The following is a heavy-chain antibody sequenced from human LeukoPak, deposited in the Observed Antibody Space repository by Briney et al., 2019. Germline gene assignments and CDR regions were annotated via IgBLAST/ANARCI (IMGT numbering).Heavy chain of an antibody. CDR3: TRGSIAASRRYYFDY. Sequence: GGSLRLSCTASGFTFGDYAMSWFRQAPGKGLEWVGFIRSKAYGGTTEYAASVKGRFTISRDDSKSIAYLQMNSLKTEDTAVYYCTRGSIAASRRYYFDYWGQGTLVTVSS. V-gene: IGHV3-49*03. CDR1: GFTFGDYA. CDR2: IRSKAYGGTT. D-gene: IGHD6-6*01. J-gene: IGHJ4*02.